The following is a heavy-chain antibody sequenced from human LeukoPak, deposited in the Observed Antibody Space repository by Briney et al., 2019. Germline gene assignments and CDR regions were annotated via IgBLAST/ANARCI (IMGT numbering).Heavy chain of an antibody. D-gene: IGHD6-19*01. CDR1: GLTFSDYY. CDR3: ARDSVSGYSSDWYRLHSFDY. CDR2: FSSSGSTI. J-gene: IGHJ4*02. Sequence: TSGGSLRLSCAASGLTFSDYYMSWIRQAPGKGLEWVSYFSSSGSTIYYADSVKGRFTISRDNAKNSLYLEMDSLRAEDTAVCYCARDSVSGYSSDWYRLHSFDYWGQGTLVTVSS. V-gene: IGHV3-11*04.